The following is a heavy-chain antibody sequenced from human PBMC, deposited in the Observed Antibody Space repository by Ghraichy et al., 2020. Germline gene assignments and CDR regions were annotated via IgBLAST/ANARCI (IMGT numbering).Heavy chain of an antibody. CDR2: INQSGRP. D-gene: IGHD7-27*01. Sequence: SETLSLTCAVSGGSLSGYYWGWIRQSQEKGLEWLGDINQSGRPNYNPSLNGRATLSVDASENHFSLRLNSVTAADTAVYYCARRKLRSVGNYFDFWGQGTLVTVSS. J-gene: IGHJ4*02. CDR3: ARRKLRSVGNYFDF. V-gene: IGHV4-34*01. CDR1: GGSLSGYY.